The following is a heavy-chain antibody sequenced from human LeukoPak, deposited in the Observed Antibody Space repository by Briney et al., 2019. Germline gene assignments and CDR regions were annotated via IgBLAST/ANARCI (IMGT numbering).Heavy chain of an antibody. J-gene: IGHJ4*02. CDR1: EGTFSSYA. D-gene: IGHD5-18*01. Sequence: SVKVSCKASEGTFSSYAISWVRQAPGQGLDWMGGIIPIFGTANYAQKFQGRVTITTDESTSTAYMELSSLRSEDTAVYYCARWAREYSYGFFDYWGQGALVTVSS. CDR3: ARWAREYSYGFFDY. CDR2: IIPIFGTA. V-gene: IGHV1-69*05.